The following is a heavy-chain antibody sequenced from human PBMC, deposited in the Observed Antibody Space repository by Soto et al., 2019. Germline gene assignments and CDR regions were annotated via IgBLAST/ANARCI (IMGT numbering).Heavy chain of an antibody. V-gene: IGHV3-64D*06. CDR2: ISSNGGNT. Sequence: RGSLRLSCSASGFTFSNYAMHWVRQAPGKGLEYVSAISSNGGNTYYADSVKGRFTISRDNSKNTLYLQMSSLRTEDTAVYYCVKAVFSGYYYVPSDYWGQGTLVTVSS. CDR3: VKAVFSGYYYVPSDY. J-gene: IGHJ4*02. D-gene: IGHD3-22*01. CDR1: GFTFSNYA.